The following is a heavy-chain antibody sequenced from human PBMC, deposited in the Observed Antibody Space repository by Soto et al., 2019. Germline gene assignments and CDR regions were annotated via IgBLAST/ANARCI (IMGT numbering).Heavy chain of an antibody. Sequence: QITLKESGPTLVKPTQTLTLTCTFSGFSLSTSAVGVGWIRQPPGKALEWLAFIYWDDDKRYSPSLKSSLTITKDPSKNQVVLAMTNMDPVDTATYYCANLVVAGLTYYFDYWGQGTLVTVSS. CDR3: ANLVVAGLTYYFDY. CDR2: IYWDDDK. CDR1: GFSLSTSAVG. J-gene: IGHJ4*02. D-gene: IGHD2-15*01. V-gene: IGHV2-5*02.